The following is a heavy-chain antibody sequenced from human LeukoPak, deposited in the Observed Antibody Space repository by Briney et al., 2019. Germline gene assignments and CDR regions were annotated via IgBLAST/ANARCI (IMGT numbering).Heavy chain of an antibody. D-gene: IGHD6-13*01. J-gene: IGHJ3*02. V-gene: IGHV1-8*03. CDR2: MNPQSGNT. Sequence: ASVTVSCKSSVYMFTNYDINWVRQATGQGLEWMGWMNPQSGNTGYAQKFRGRVTITRDTSITTAYMELSSLRSEDTAVYYCAREVPRTAAAGTEAFDIWGQGTLVTVSS. CDR3: AREVPRTAAAGTEAFDI. CDR1: VYMFTNYD.